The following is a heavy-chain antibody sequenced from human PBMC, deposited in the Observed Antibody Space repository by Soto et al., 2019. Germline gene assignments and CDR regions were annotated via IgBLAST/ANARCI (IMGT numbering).Heavy chain of an antibody. D-gene: IGHD1-1*01. V-gene: IGHV1-69*12. Sequence: QVQLVQSGAEVKKPGSSVKVSCKASGGTFSSYAISWVRQAPGRGLEWMGGIIPIFGTANYAQKFQGRVTITADESTSTAYMELSSLRSEDTAVYYCARGQIGLRNDVEWFDPWGQGTLVTVSS. J-gene: IGHJ5*02. CDR1: GGTFSSYA. CDR2: IIPIFGTA. CDR3: ARGQIGLRNDVEWFDP.